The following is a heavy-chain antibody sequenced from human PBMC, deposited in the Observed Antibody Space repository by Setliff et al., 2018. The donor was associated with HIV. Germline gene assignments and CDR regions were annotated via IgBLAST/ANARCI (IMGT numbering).Heavy chain of an antibody. CDR2: INPNSGGT. D-gene: IGHD3-22*01. V-gene: IGHV1-2*02. Sequence: ASVKVSCKASGYTLAGYFMHWVRQAPGQGLEWMGWINPNSGGTKYAQKFQGRVTMTRDTSISAVSMELRRLRPDDTAMYFCARDTTYEPEYYDSSGYFYGVGPLDYWGQGALVTVS. CDR1: GYTLAGYF. J-gene: IGHJ4*02. CDR3: ARDTTYEPEYYDSSGYFYGVGPLDY.